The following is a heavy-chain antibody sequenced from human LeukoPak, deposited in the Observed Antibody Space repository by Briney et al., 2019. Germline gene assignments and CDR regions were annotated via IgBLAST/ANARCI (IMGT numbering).Heavy chain of an antibody. D-gene: IGHD1-26*01. V-gene: IGHV3-30*18. CDR1: GFTFSSYG. J-gene: IGHJ4*02. CDR2: ISYDGSNK. CDR3: AKDRELGKGYYFDY. Sequence: GRSLRLSCAASGFTFSSYGMHWVRQAPGKGLEWVAVISYDGSNKYYADSVKGRFTISRDNSKNTLYLQMNSLRAEDTAVYYCAKDRELGKGYYFDYWGQGTLVTVSS.